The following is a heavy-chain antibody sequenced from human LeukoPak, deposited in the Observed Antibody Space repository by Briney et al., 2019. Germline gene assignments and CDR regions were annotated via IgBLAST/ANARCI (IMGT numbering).Heavy chain of an antibody. D-gene: IGHD4-17*01. V-gene: IGHV4-39*01. CDR1: GGSISSSSHY. Sequence: PSETLSLTCTVSGGSISSSSHYWGWFRQPPGKGREWIGYIYYSGSSFCNPSLKSRVTMSVDTSKNQFSLRLNSVTAADTAVYYCARGPTVTTDYWGQGTLVTVSS. J-gene: IGHJ4*02. CDR2: IYYSGSS. CDR3: ARGPTVTTDY.